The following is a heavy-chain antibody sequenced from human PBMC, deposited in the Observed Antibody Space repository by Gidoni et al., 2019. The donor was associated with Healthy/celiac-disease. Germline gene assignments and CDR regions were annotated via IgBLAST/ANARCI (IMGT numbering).Heavy chain of an antibody. CDR1: GYTLTELS. Sequence: QLVQPGDEVKKTGASAEVSCTVAGYTLTELSLHWVRQAPGKGLEWMGGFDPEDGESIYAPKFQGRVTTAEDTTTHTSYMVLSSLGSEAAAEYYAATRVCWYFDLWGRGTLVTVSS. V-gene: IGHV1-24*01. D-gene: IGHD6-13*01. CDR3: ATRVCWYFDL. J-gene: IGHJ2*01. CDR2: FDPEDGES.